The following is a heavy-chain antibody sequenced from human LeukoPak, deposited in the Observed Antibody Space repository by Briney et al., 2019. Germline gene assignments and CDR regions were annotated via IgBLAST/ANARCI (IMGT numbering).Heavy chain of an antibody. Sequence: LRLSCAASGFTFNTYTMNWVRQAPGKGLEWIGYIYHSGSTYYNPSLKSRVTISVDRSKNQFSLKLSSVTAADTAVYYCARGTYDYVWGSYRWAFDYWGQGTLVTVSS. CDR2: IYHSGST. CDR1: GFTFNTYT. CDR3: ARGTYDYVWGSYRWAFDY. V-gene: IGHV4-30-2*01. J-gene: IGHJ4*02. D-gene: IGHD3-16*02.